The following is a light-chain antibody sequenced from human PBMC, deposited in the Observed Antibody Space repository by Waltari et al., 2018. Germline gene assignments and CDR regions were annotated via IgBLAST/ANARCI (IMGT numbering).Light chain of an antibody. CDR1: SSDVRGLNF. CDR3: SSYTASPPHVV. V-gene: IGLV2-14*03. J-gene: IGLJ2*01. Sequence: QSALTQPASVSGSPGQSISISCTGISSDVRGLNFVSSYQPHPGKAPKLMIYDVFNRPSGVSTRFSGSKSDNAASLAISGLQAEDEAVYYCSSYTASPPHVVFGGGTKVTVL. CDR2: DVF.